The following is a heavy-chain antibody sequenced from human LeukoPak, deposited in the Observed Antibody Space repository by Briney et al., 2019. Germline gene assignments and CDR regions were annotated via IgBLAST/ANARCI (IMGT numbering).Heavy chain of an antibody. D-gene: IGHD3-9*01. CDR1: GGSISSGSYY. V-gene: IGHV4-61*02. CDR2: IYTSGST. CDR3: AREGYDILTGYYRFDY. J-gene: IGHJ4*02. Sequence: SETLSLTCTVSGGSISSGSYYWSWIRQPAGKGLEWIGRIYTSGSTNHNPSLKSRVTISVDTSKNQFSLKLSSVTAADTAVYYCAREGYDILTGYYRFDYWGQGTLVTVSS.